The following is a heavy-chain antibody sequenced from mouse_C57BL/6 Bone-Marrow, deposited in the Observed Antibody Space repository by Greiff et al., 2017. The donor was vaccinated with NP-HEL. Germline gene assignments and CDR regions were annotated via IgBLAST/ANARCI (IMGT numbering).Heavy chain of an antibody. V-gene: IGHV1-39*01. D-gene: IGHD1-1*01. CDR3: ARGHYYGSSYYAMDY. Sequence: VQLQQSGPELVKPGASVKISCKASGYSFTDYNMNWVKQSNGKSLEWIGVINPNYGTTSYNQKFKGQAKLTVDQSSSTAYMQLNSLTSEDSAVYYCARGHYYGSSYYAMDYWGQGTSVTVSS. CDR1: GYSFTDYN. J-gene: IGHJ4*01. CDR2: INPNYGTT.